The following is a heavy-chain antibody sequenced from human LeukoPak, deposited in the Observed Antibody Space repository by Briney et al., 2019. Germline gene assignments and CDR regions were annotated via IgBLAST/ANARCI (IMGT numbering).Heavy chain of an antibody. CDR2: IYPGDSDT. CDR3: VRQRGWFDP. Sequence: GESLKISCKASGYSFTSYWIAWVRQMPGKGLEWMGIIYPGDSDTRYNPSFQGQVTISADKSISTAYLQWSRLEASDTAMYYCVRQRGWFDPWGRGTLVIVSS. CDR1: GYSFTSYW. J-gene: IGHJ5*02. V-gene: IGHV5-51*01.